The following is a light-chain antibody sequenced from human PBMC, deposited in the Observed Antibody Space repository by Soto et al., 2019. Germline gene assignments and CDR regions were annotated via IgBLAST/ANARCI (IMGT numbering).Light chain of an antibody. CDR2: GAS. CDR1: QSVSSSY. CDR3: QKYGSLTSST. Sequence: ELVLTQSPSTLSLSPGDRATLSCRASQSVSSSYLAWYQQKPGQAPRLIIYGASSRATGIPDRFSGSGSVTDFTLTISRLEPEDFAVYYCQKYGSLTSSTFGQGTNVQIK. J-gene: IGKJ1*01. V-gene: IGKV3-20*01.